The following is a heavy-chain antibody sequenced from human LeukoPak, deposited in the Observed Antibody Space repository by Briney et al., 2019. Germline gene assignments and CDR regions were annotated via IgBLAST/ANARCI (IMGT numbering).Heavy chain of an antibody. D-gene: IGHD6-13*01. V-gene: IGHV3-23*01. CDR3: ARDSARQQLVPRDVRGKFDY. CDR1: GFTFSNYA. CDR2: ISNIGTTT. J-gene: IGHJ4*02. Sequence: PGGSLRLSCAASGFTFSNYAMNWVRQAPGKGLEWVSHISNIGTTTDYADSVKGRFTVSRDNSKNTLYLQMNSLRAEDTAVYYCARDSARQQLVPRDVRGKFDYWGQGTLVTVSS.